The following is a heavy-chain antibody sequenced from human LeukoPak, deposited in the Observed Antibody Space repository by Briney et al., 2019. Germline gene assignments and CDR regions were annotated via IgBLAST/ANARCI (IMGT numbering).Heavy chain of an antibody. D-gene: IGHD4-4*01. Sequence: SETLSLTCTVSRGSMNSYYWSWIRQSAGKGLEWIGRVFASGTTKYNPSLKSRVTISVDTSKNQFSLKLSSVTAADTAVYYCARGSGYSNYLNWFDPWGQGTLVTVSS. J-gene: IGHJ5*02. CDR1: RGSMNSYY. V-gene: IGHV4-4*07. CDR3: ARGSGYSNYLNWFDP. CDR2: VFASGTT.